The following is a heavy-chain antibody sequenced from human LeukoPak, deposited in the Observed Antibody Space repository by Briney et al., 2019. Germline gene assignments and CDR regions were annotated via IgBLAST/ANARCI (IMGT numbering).Heavy chain of an antibody. D-gene: IGHD3-3*01. Sequence: ASVKVSCKASGYTFTTYAMNWVRQAPGQGLEWMGWINTNSGNPTYAQGFTGRFVFSLDPSVSTSYLQITSLTAEDTAVYYCARAAWSHNAFDIWGQGTMVTVSS. CDR3: ARAAWSHNAFDI. V-gene: IGHV7-4-1*02. J-gene: IGHJ3*02. CDR1: GYTFTTYA. CDR2: INTNSGNP.